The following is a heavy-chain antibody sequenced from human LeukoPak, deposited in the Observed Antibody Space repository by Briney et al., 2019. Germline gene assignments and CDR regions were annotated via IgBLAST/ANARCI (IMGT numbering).Heavy chain of an antibody. CDR1: GFTFTSSA. J-gene: IGHJ4*02. V-gene: IGHV1-58*01. CDR2: IVVGSGNT. Sequence: TSVKVSCKASGFTFTSSAVQWVRQARGQRLEWIGWIVVGSGNTNYAQKFQGRVTMTRDTSTSTVYMELSSLRSEDTAVYYCARGNYDFLTGYYHYYFDYWGQGTLVTVSS. D-gene: IGHD3-9*01. CDR3: ARGNYDFLTGYYHYYFDY.